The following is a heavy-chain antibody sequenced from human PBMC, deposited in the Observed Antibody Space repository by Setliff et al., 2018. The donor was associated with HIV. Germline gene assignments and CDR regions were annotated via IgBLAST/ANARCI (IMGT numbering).Heavy chain of an antibody. CDR3: ARSAVVVPADYNFWSGYPTAHAFDI. CDR2: IYTSGST. D-gene: IGHD3-3*01. V-gene: IGHV4-61*02. J-gene: IGHJ3*02. CDR1: GGSIISGSFY. Sequence: SSETLSLTCTVSGGSIISGSFYWSWTRQPAGKGLEWIGRIYTSGSTNYNPSLKSRVTISVDTSKNKFSLKLSSVTAADTAVYYCARSAVVVPADYNFWSGYPTAHAFDIWGQGTMVTVSS.